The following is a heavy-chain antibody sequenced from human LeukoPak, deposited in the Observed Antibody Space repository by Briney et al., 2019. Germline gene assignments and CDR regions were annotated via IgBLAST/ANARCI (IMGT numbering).Heavy chain of an antibody. CDR2: MNPNSANT. D-gene: IGHD5-12*01. J-gene: IGHJ4*02. CDR1: GYTFTSYD. Sequence: ASVKVSCKASGYTFTSYDINWVRQAAGQGLEWMGWMNPNSANTGYSQKFQGRVTFTRDTSISTAYMELSSLRSEDTAVYFCARALRDSGYGVGFDYWGQGTLVTVSS. CDR3: ARALRDSGYGVGFDY. V-gene: IGHV1-8*03.